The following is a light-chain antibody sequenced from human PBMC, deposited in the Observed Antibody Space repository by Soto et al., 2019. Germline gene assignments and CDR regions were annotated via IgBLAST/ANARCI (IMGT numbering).Light chain of an antibody. CDR2: EVS. V-gene: IGLV2-14*01. Sequence: QSVLTQPASVSGSPGQSITISCTGTSSDVGGYNYVSWYQQHPGKAPNLMIYEVSNRPAGVSNRFSGYKSGNTASLTISGLQADDEADYYGSSYTSSSTLVFGGGTKLTVL. CDR3: SSYTSSSTLV. J-gene: IGLJ2*01. CDR1: SSDVGGYNY.